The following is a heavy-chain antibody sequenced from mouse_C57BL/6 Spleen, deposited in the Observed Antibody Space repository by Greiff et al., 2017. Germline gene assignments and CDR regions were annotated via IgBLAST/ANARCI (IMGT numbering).Heavy chain of an antibody. Sequence: EVQLQQSGPELVKPGASVKISCKASGYSFTGYYMNWVKQSPEKSLEWIGEINPSTGGTTYNQKFKAKATLTVDKSSSTAYMQLKSLTSEDSAVYYCARGGLYYGSSYGYFDVWGTGTTVTVSS. CDR2: INPSTGGT. D-gene: IGHD1-1*01. CDR3: ARGGLYYGSSYGYFDV. J-gene: IGHJ1*03. V-gene: IGHV1-42*01. CDR1: GYSFTGYY.